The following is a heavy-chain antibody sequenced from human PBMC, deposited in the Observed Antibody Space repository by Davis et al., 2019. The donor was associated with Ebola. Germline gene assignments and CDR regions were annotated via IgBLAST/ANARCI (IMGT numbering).Heavy chain of an antibody. J-gene: IGHJ3*02. CDR3: AQTGLPFGGVIGDDAFDI. CDR2: ISYDGSNK. CDR1: GFTFSSYG. V-gene: IGHV3-30*03. Sequence: PGGSLRLSCAASGFTFSSYGMHWVRQAPGKGLEWVAVISYDGSNKYYADSVKGRFTISRDNSKNTLYLQMNSLRAEDTAVYYCAQTGLPFGGVIGDDAFDIWGQGTMVTVSS. D-gene: IGHD3-16*02.